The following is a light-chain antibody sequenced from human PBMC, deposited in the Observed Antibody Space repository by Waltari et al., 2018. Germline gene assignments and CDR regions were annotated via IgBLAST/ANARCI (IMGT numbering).Light chain of an antibody. J-gene: IGLJ1*01. Sequence: QSALTQPASVSGSPGQSITISCTAVNSNVDILHLVSWYQHHPGRNPRLLIYEISQRPSGISNRFSGSKSGNTASLTISGLQPEDEADYFCCLFAGYGIYVFGSGTQVSVL. CDR3: CLFAGYGIYV. V-gene: IGLV2-23*02. CDR2: EIS. CDR1: NSNVDILHL.